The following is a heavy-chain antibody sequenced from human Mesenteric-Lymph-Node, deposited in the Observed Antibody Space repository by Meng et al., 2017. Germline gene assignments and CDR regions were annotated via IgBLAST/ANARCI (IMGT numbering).Heavy chain of an antibody. V-gene: IGHV2-5*02. Sequence: QSTFNEHDRTLAKLTPLVTLPCPLSCVSIRTSGAGVCGIRQPPGKSQEWLARIYWDDDKRYNTSLKRRRTITKDTYKNQVVLTMTNMDPVDTATYYCAHILRLGELSDRTGFDYWCQGTLVTVSS. CDR3: AHILRLGELSDRTGFDY. CDR1: CVSIRTSGAG. D-gene: IGHD3-16*02. CDR2: IYWDDDK. J-gene: IGHJ4*02.